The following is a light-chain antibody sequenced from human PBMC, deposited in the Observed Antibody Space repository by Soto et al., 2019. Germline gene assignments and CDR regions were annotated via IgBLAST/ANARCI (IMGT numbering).Light chain of an antibody. V-gene: IGKV3-15*01. CDR2: GIS. J-gene: IGKJ5*01. CDR3: QQYSKWTIT. Sequence: EMVITQSPATQFVSPGESATLSCRASQSVNSNYLAWSQQHPGQPPRLLIYGISTRETGIPARFSGSGSGTECSRTISSLQSEDFAVDYCQQYSKWTITFGQGTRLEIK. CDR1: QSVNSN.